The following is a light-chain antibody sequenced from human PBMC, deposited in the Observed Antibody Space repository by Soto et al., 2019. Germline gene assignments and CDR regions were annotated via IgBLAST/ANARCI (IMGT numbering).Light chain of an antibody. J-gene: IGLJ2*01. CDR1: SSDVGGYNY. CDR3: SSYTSNNTRV. V-gene: IGLV2-14*03. CDR2: DVS. Sequence: QSALTQPASVSGSTGQSITISCTGSSSDVGGYNYVSWYQQHPGKAPKLMIYDVSDRPSGVSNRFSGSKSGNTASLTISGLQAEDEADYYCSSYTSNNTRVFGGGTKVTVL.